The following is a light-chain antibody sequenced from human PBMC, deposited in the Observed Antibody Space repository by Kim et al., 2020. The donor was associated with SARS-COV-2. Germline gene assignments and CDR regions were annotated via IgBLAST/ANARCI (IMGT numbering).Light chain of an antibody. CDR2: DVS. V-gene: IGKV1-5*01. CDR1: ESISTW. J-gene: IGKJ2*01. Sequence: LSASVCDRVSITCRASESISTWLAWYQQKPGKAPKLLIYDVSSLKSGVPSRFSGSGSGSEFTLTITGLQPDDFATYYCQQYTSLYTFGQGTKLEI. CDR3: QQYTSLYT.